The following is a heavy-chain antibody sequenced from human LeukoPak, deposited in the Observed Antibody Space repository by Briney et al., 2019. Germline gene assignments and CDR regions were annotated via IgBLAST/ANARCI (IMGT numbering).Heavy chain of an antibody. CDR3: ARQRGSSGWPNYYYYYMDV. CDR1: GGSISSSSYY. Sequence: SETLSLTCTVSGGSISSSSYYWGWIRQPPGKGREWSGSIYYSGSTYYNPSLKSRVTISLDTSKNQSSLKLSSVTAADTAVYYCARQRGSSGWPNYYYYYMDVWGKGTTVTVSS. CDR2: IYYSGST. J-gene: IGHJ6*03. D-gene: IGHD6-19*01. V-gene: IGHV4-39*01.